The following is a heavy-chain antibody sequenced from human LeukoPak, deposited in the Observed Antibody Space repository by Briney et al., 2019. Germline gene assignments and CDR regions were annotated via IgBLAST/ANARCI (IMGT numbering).Heavy chain of an antibody. J-gene: IGHJ5*02. Sequence: NLSETLSLTCTVSGGSISSYYWSWIRQPPGKGLGWIGYIYYSGSTNYNPSLKSRVTISVDTSKNQFSLKLSSVTAADTAVYYCARSSSGWLRAPNWFDPWGQGTLVTVSS. CDR1: GGSISSYY. CDR3: ARSSSGWLRAPNWFDP. V-gene: IGHV4-59*01. D-gene: IGHD6-19*01. CDR2: IYYSGST.